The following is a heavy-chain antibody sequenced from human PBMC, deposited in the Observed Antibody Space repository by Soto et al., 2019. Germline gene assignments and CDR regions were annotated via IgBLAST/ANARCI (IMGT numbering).Heavy chain of an antibody. V-gene: IGHV3-33*01. CDR1: GFTFSSYG. CDR2: IWYDGSNK. D-gene: IGHD4-17*01. CDR3: ARDLTVTRYYYYGMDV. Sequence: GGSLRLSCAASGFTFSSYGMHWVRQAPGKGLEWVAVIWYDGSNKYYADSVKGRFTISRDNSKNTLYLQMNSLRAEGTAVYYCARDLTVTRYYYYGMDVWGQGTTVTVSS. J-gene: IGHJ6*02.